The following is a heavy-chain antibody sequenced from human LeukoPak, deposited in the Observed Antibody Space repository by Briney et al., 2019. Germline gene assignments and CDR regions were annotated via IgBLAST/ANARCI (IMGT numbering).Heavy chain of an antibody. CDR1: GFTFSSYA. CDR2: ISGSGGST. D-gene: IGHD4-17*01. Sequence: GGSLRLSCAASGFTFSSYAMSWVRQAPGKGLEWVSAISGSGGSTYYADSVKGRFTISRDNAKNSLYLQMNSLRAEDTAVYYCARGSYGDYYFDYWGQGTLVTVSS. CDR3: ARGSYGDYYFDY. J-gene: IGHJ4*02. V-gene: IGHV3-23*01.